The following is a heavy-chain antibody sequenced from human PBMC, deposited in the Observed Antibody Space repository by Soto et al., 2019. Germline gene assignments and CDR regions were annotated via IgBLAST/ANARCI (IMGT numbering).Heavy chain of an antibody. CDR3: ARTKCSGGSCYSWSLDY. D-gene: IGHD2-15*01. Sequence: SLSLTGPVSGGSITTGGYYWSWIRQLPGKGLEWIGHRYYSESTYYNPSLKSRVSISLDTSKNQFSLKLSFVTAADTAMYYCARTKCSGGSCYSWSLDYWGQGTQVTVYS. CDR2: RYYSEST. J-gene: IGHJ4*02. V-gene: IGHV4-31*03. CDR1: GGSITTGGYY.